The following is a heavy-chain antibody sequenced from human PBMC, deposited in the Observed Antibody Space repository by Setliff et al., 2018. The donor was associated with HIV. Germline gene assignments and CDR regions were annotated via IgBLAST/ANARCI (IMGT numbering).Heavy chain of an antibody. CDR3: AKTSNTGYLFCSDY. V-gene: IGHV3-21*04. J-gene: IGHJ4*02. Sequence: GGSLRLSCAASGFTFSSYSMNWVRRAPGKGLEWVSSISSISTYIYYADSVKGRFTISRDNSKNTVYLQMNSLRAEDTAVYYCAKTSNTGYLFCSDYWGQGTLVTVSS. D-gene: IGHD3-9*01. CDR1: GFTFSSYS. CDR2: ISSISTYI.